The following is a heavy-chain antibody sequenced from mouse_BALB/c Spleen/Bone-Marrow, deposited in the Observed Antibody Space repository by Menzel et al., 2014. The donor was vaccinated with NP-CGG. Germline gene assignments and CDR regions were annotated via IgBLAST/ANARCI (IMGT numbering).Heavy chain of an antibody. J-gene: IGHJ2*01. CDR1: GFTFSRFG. CDR2: ISSGSSSI. V-gene: IGHV5-17*02. CDR3: GRGDY. Sequence: EVKVEESGGGLVQPGGSRKLSCAASGFTFSRFGMHWVRQAPEKGLEWVAFISSGSSSIYYTGTVKGRFTISRDNPKNTLFLQMTSLRSEDTAMYYCGRGDYWGQGTTLTVSS.